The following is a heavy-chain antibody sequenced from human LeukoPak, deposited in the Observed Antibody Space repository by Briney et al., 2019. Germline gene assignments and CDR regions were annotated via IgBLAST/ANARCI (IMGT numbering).Heavy chain of an antibody. CDR2: IYHSGST. CDR3: ARERSSGSGISAGRDAFDI. Sequence: PSGTLSLTCAVSGGSISSSNWWSWVRQPPGKGLEWIGEIYHSGSTNCNPSLKSRVTISVDKSKNQFSLKLSSVTAADTAVYYCARERSSGSGISAGRDAFDIWGQGTMVAVSS. V-gene: IGHV4-4*02. J-gene: IGHJ3*02. D-gene: IGHD3-10*01. CDR1: GGSISSSNW.